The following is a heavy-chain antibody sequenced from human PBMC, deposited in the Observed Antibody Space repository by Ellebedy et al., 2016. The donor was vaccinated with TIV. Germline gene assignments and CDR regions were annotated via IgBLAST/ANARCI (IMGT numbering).Heavy chain of an antibody. CDR2: ISWNSDNM. V-gene: IGHV3-9*01. CDR3: ARSPWSGDWYFDR. D-gene: IGHD3-10*01. CDR1: GFTFDDYA. Sequence: GGSLRLXXAASGFTFDDYAMHWVRQVPGKGLEWVSGISWNSDNMDYADSVKGRFTISRDNAKNSLYLQLNSLRAEDTAVFYCARSPWSGDWYFDRWGRGTLVTVSS. J-gene: IGHJ2*01.